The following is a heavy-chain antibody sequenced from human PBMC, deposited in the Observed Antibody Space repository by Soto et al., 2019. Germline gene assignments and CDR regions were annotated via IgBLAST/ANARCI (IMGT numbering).Heavy chain of an antibody. CDR1: GFTFSSYA. CDR3: AKEWGYCSGGSCAPDAFDI. V-gene: IGHV3-23*01. Sequence: EVQLLESGGGLVQPGGSLRLSCAASGFTFSSYAMSWVHQAPGKGLEWVSAISGSGGSTYYADSVKGRFTISRDNSKNTLYLQMNSLRAEDTAVYYCAKEWGYCSGGSCAPDAFDIWGQGTMVTVSS. CDR2: ISGSGGST. J-gene: IGHJ3*02. D-gene: IGHD2-15*01.